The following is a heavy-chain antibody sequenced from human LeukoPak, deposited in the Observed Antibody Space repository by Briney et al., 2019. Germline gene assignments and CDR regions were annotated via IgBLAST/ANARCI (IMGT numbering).Heavy chain of an antibody. CDR2: ISYDGSNK. CDR3: AKGLFRYNWNDIPWFDP. Sequence: GGSLRLSCAASGFTFSSYGMHWVRQAPGKGLEWVAVISYDGSNKYYADSVKGRFTISRDNSKNTLYLQMNSLRAEDTAVYYCAKGLFRYNWNDIPWFDPWGQGTLATVSS. D-gene: IGHD1-1*01. V-gene: IGHV3-30*18. J-gene: IGHJ5*02. CDR1: GFTFSSYG.